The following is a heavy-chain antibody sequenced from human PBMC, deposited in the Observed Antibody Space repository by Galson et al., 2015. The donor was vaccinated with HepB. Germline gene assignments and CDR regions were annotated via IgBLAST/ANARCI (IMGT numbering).Heavy chain of an antibody. CDR1: GYTFTTYY. Sequence: SVKVSCKASGYTFTTYYIHWVRQAPGQGLEWLGIINPSGGSTGSAQNFQGRLTMTRDTSTSTVYMELSSLRSEDTAVYYCARDALYCSSANCYAGSAASRPYYYYYMDVWGKGTTVTVSS. D-gene: IGHD2-2*01. CDR2: INPSGGST. V-gene: IGHV1-46*01. J-gene: IGHJ6*03. CDR3: ARDALYCSSANCYAGSAASRPYYYYYMDV.